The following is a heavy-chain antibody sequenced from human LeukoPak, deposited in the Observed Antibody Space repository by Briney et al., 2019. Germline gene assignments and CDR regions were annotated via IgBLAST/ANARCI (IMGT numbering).Heavy chain of an antibody. CDR2: IYYTGST. CDR3: ARDYGDIPPDWYYDL. J-gene: IGHJ2*01. Sequence: SETLSLTCTVSGGSISSSYWSWIRQPPGKGLEWIGYIYYTGSTTYNPSLKSRVTISVDTSKNQFSLKLRSVTAADTAVYYCARDYGDIPPDWYYDLWGRGXLVTVSS. V-gene: IGHV4-59*01. CDR1: GGSISSSY. D-gene: IGHD4-17*01.